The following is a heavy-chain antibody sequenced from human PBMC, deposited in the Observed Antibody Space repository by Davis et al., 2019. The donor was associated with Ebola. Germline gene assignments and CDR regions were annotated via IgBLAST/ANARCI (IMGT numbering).Heavy chain of an antibody. CDR2: INPNGGRT. CDR1: GYTFTSHW. J-gene: IGHJ5*02. CDR3: ARDHSLVQNGLGGWWFDP. V-gene: IGHV1-46*01. Sequence: AASVKVSCKASGYTFTSHWIHWVWQAPGQGLEWMGIINPNGGRTIYAQKFRGRATITRDTSTSTPYMELNSLRSDDTAVYYWARDHSLVQNGLGGWWFDPWGQGTLVTVSS. D-gene: IGHD3-16*01.